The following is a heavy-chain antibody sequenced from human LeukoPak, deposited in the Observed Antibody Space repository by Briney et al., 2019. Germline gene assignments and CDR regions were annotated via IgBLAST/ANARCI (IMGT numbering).Heavy chain of an antibody. D-gene: IGHD2-2*01. CDR1: GFTFGSYS. Sequence: GGSLRLSCAASGFTFGSYSMNWVRQAPGKGLEWVSYISSSSRTIYYADSVKGRFTISRDNAKDSLYLQMNSLRAEDTAVYYCARDPGDYCSSTSCYHDAFDIWGQGTMVTVSS. CDR2: ISSSSRTI. J-gene: IGHJ3*02. CDR3: ARDPGDYCSSTSCYHDAFDI. V-gene: IGHV3-48*04.